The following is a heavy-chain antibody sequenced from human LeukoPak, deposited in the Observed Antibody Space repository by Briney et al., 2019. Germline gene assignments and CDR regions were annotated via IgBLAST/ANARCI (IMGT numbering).Heavy chain of an antibody. D-gene: IGHD3-3*01. CDR3: ATDDLLSVY. V-gene: IGHV1-58*01. Sequence: SLKVSCKASGFIFTTSAVQWVRQARGQRLEWIGWIVVGRGNTYYAQKFQERVTITRDMSTNTVTLELTSLSSEDTAVYYCATDDLLSVYWGQGTLVTISS. CDR2: IVVGRGNT. J-gene: IGHJ4*02. CDR1: GFIFTTSA.